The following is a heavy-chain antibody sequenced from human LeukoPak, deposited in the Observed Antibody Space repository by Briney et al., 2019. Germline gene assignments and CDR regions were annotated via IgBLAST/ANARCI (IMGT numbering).Heavy chain of an antibody. D-gene: IGHD1-26*01. CDR3: ARDKIVGATTGSYFNL. CDR2: INQDESEK. CDR1: GFTFTTYW. Sequence: GSLRLSCAASGFTFTTYWMSWVRQAPGKGLDWVANINQDESEKYYVDSMKGRFTISRDNAKNSLYLQMNSLRAEDTAVYYCARDKIVGATTGSYFNLWGRGTLVTVSS. V-gene: IGHV3-7*01. J-gene: IGHJ2*01.